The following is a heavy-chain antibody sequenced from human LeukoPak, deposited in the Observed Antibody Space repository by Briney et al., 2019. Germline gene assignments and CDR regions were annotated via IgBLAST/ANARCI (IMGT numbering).Heavy chain of an antibody. V-gene: IGHV3-23*01. CDR1: GITLSNYG. D-gene: IGHD3-22*01. Sequence: GGSLRLSCAVSGITLSNYGMSWVRQAPGKGLEWVAGISGSGGGTNYADAVKGRFTISRDNRRNTLHLQMNSLRAEDTAVYFCAKRGVVIRVILVGFHKEAYYFDSWGQGALVIVSS. J-gene: IGHJ4*02. CDR3: AKRGVVIRVILVGFHKEAYYFDS. CDR2: ISGSGGGT.